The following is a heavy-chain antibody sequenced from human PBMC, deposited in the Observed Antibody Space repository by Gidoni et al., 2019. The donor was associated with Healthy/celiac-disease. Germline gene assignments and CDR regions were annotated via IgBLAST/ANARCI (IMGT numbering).Heavy chain of an antibody. D-gene: IGHD5-18*01. CDR3: ASPTRYGYLSSFDY. J-gene: IGHJ4*02. CDR1: GFTFSSYA. Sequence: QVQLVESGGGVVQPGRSLRLSCAASGFTFSSYAMHWVRQAPGKGLEWVAVISYDGSNKYYADSVKGRFTISRDNSKNTLYLQMNSLRAEDTAVYYCASPTRYGYLSSFDYWGQGTLVTVSS. V-gene: IGHV3-30-3*01. CDR2: ISYDGSNK.